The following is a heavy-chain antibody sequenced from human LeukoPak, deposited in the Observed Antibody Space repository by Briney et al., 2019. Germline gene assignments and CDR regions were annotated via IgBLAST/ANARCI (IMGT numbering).Heavy chain of an antibody. CDR2: INPNSGGT. CDR1: GYTFTGYY. J-gene: IGHJ4*02. D-gene: IGHD6-6*01. V-gene: IGHV1-2*02. CDR3: AKDVEQLAELDY. Sequence: ASVKVSCKASGYTFTGYYMHWVRQAPGQGLEWMGWINPNSGGTNYAQKIQGRVTMTRDTSISTAYMELNSLRAEDTAVYYCAKDVEQLAELDYWGQGTLVTVSS.